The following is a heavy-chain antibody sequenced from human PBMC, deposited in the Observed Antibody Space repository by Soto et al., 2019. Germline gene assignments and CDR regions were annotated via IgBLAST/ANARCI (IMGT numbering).Heavy chain of an antibody. J-gene: IGHJ4*02. Sequence: LRLSCAASGFTFANHAMSWFRQAPGKGLEWVSSINGFGENTYYADSVKGRFSISRDSSTLYLQMSSLRAEDTAVYYCARPTGTSYYWKYYFDSWGQGTLVTVS. CDR2: INGFGENT. CDR3: ARPTGTSYYWKYYFDS. V-gene: IGHV3-23*01. D-gene: IGHD1-1*01. CDR1: GFTFANHA.